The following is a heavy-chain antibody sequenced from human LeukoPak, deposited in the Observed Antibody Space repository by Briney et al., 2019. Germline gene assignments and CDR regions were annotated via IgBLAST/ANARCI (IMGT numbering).Heavy chain of an antibody. CDR2: IYPTGHT. CDR3: ARITDPDYRSGWSGADY. J-gene: IGHJ4*02. V-gene: IGHV4-4*07. CDR1: GGSLGNYY. D-gene: IGHD6-19*01. Sequence: SETLSLTCTVSGGSLGNYYWSWIRQPAGKGLEWIGRIYPTGHTHYNPSLKSRVTMSVDTSKNEFSLKMTSLTAADTAVYYCARITDPDYRSGWSGADYWGRGTQVTVSA.